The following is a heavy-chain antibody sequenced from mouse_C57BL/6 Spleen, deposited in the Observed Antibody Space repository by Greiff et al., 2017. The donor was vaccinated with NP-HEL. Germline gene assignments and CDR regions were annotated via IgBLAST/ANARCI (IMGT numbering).Heavy chain of an antibody. CDR3: ARDLYYYGSSYEVWYFDV. J-gene: IGHJ1*03. Sequence: EVMLVESGGGLVKPGGSLKLSCAASGFTFSSYAMSWVRQTPEKRLEWVATISDGGSYTYYPDNVKGRFTLSRDNAKNNLYLQMSHLKSEDTAMYYCARDLYYYGSSYEVWYFDVWGTGTTVTVSS. CDR2: ISDGGSYT. D-gene: IGHD1-1*01. V-gene: IGHV5-4*01. CDR1: GFTFSSYA.